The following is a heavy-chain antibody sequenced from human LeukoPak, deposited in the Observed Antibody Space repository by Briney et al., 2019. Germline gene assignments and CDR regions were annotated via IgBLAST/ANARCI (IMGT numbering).Heavy chain of an antibody. J-gene: IGHJ5*02. CDR3: ARVENDFGVDP. V-gene: IGHV1-18*01. CDR2: ISAYNGNT. Sequence: ASVKVSCKVSGYTLTELSMHWVRQAPGQGLEWMGWISAYNGNTNYAQKLQGRVTMTTDTSTSTAYMELRSLRSDDTAVYYCARVENDFGVDPWGQGTLVTVSS. CDR1: GYTLTELS. D-gene: IGHD3-3*01.